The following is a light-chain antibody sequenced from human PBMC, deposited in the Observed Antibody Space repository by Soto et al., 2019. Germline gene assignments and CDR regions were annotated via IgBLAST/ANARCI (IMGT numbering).Light chain of an antibody. CDR1: QSVSNSY. CDR2: GAS. V-gene: IGKV3-20*01. J-gene: IGKJ5*01. CDR3: QQYGNSPQIT. Sequence: EIVLTQSPGTLSLSPGERATLSCRASQSVSNSYLAWYQQKPGQAPRLLMSGASSRSTGIPDRFSGNGSGTDFTLTISRLEPEDFAVYYCQQYGNSPQITFGQGTRLEIK.